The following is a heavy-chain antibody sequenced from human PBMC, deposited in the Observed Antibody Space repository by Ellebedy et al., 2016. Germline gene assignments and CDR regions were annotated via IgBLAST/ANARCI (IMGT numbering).Heavy chain of an antibody. Sequence: GESLKISCAASGFTFSSYGMHWVRQAPGKGLEWVAVIWYDGSNKYYADSVKGRFTISRDNSKNTLYLQMNSLRAEDTAVYYCARDQEPHYDILTGVDYWGQGTLVTVSS. D-gene: IGHD3-9*01. J-gene: IGHJ4*02. CDR1: GFTFSSYG. CDR2: IWYDGSNK. V-gene: IGHV3-33*08. CDR3: ARDQEPHYDILTGVDY.